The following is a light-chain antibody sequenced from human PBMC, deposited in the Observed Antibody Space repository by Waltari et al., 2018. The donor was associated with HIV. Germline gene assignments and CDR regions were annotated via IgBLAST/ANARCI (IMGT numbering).Light chain of an antibody. J-gene: IGLJ2*01. CDR1: SSNIGAGYD. CDR2: GNT. CDR3: QSLRV. V-gene: IGLV1-40*01. Sequence: QSVLTQPPSVSGAPGQRVTTSCTGSSSNIGAGYDVHWYQQLPGTAPKLLIYGNTNRPSGVPDRFSGSKSGTSASLAITGLQAEDEADYYCQSLRVFGGGTKLTVL.